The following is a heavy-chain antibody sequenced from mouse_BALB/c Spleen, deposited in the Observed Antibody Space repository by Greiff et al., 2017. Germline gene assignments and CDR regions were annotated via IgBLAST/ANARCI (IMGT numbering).Heavy chain of an antibody. CDR2: ISSGGSYT. D-gene: IGHD2-4*01. CDR3: ASYDYPYAMDY. Sequence: DVQLVESGGDLVKPGGSLKLSCAASGFTFSSYGMSWVRQTPDKRLEWVATISSGGSYTYYPDSVKGRFTISRDNAKNTLYLQMSSLKSEDTAMYYCASYDYPYAMDYWGQGTSVTVSS. V-gene: IGHV5-6*01. CDR1: GFTFSSYG. J-gene: IGHJ4*01.